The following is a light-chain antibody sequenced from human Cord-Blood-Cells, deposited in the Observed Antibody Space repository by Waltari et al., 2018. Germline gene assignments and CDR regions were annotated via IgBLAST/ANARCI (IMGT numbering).Light chain of an antibody. Sequence: IQMTQSPTSLSSSVRDRGTITCRASQSISSYLNWYQQKPGKAPKLLIYAASSLQSGDPSRFSGSGSGTDFTLTISSLQPEDFATYYCQQSYSTPFTFGPGTKVDIK. CDR3: QQSYSTPFT. CDR2: AAS. J-gene: IGKJ3*01. CDR1: QSISSY. V-gene: IGKV1-39*01.